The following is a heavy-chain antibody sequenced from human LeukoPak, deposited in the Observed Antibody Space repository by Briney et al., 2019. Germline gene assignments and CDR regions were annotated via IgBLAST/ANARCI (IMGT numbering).Heavy chain of an antibody. Sequence: GGSLRLSCAAPGFTLSSYWMSWVRQAPGKGLEWVANIKQDGSEKYYVDSVKGRFTISRDNAKNSLYLQMNSLRAEDTAVYYCAREGSGYSIDYWGQGTLVTVSS. V-gene: IGHV3-7*01. J-gene: IGHJ4*02. D-gene: IGHD3-22*01. CDR3: AREGSGYSIDY. CDR2: IKQDGSEK. CDR1: GFTLSSYW.